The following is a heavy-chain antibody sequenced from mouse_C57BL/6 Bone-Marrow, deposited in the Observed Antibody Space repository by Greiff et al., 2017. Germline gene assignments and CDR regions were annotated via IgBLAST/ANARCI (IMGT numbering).Heavy chain of an antibody. CDR2: IDPETGGT. J-gene: IGHJ1*03. D-gene: IGHD2-4*01. CDR1: GYTFTDYE. Sequence: QVQLQQSGAELVRPGASVTLSCKASGYTFTDYEMHWVKQTPVHGLEWIGAIDPETGGTAYNQKFKGKAILTADKSSSTAYMELRSLTTEDSAVXYVTSVVGIYYDYEDVGGTGTTVTVSS. CDR3: TSVVGIYYDYEDV. V-gene: IGHV1-15*01.